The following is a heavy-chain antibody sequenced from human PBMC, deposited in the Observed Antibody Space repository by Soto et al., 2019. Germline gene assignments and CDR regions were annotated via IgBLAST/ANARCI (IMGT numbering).Heavy chain of an antibody. D-gene: IGHD1-7*01. CDR1: GYTFTGYY. Sequence: ASVKVSCKASGYTFTGYYMHWVRQAPGQGLEWMGWINPNSGGTNYAKKFQGWVTMTRDTTISTAYMELSRLRSDDTAMYYCARDSNSTKLFDYWGQGTLVTVSS. CDR3: ARDSNSTKLFDY. J-gene: IGHJ4*02. V-gene: IGHV1-2*04. CDR2: INPNSGGT.